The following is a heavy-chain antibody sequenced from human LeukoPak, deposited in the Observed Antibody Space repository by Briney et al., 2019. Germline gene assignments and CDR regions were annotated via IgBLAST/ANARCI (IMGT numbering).Heavy chain of an antibody. D-gene: IGHD6-19*01. Sequence: SETLSLTCTVSGGSISSYYWSWIRQPPGKGLEWIGYIYYSGSTNYNPSLKSRVTISVDTSKNQFSLKLSSVTAADTAVYYCARDSGWFDYWGQGTLVTVSS. CDR2: IYYSGST. V-gene: IGHV4-59*01. CDR1: GGSISSYY. CDR3: ARDSGWFDY. J-gene: IGHJ5*01.